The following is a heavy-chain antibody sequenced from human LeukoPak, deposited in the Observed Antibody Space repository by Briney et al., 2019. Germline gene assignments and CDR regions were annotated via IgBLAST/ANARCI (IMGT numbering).Heavy chain of an antibody. CDR3: ARVLYEFGELLGLDP. V-gene: IGHV3-7*01. D-gene: IGHD3-10*01. CDR2: IKQDGSAK. CDR1: GFTFSSYW. J-gene: IGHJ5*02. Sequence: PGGSLRLSCAASGFTFSSYWMSWVRRAPGKGLEWVANIKQDGSAKYYVDSVKGRFTISRDNAKNSLYLQMGSLRAEDTAVYYCARVLYEFGELLGLDPWGQGTLVTVSS.